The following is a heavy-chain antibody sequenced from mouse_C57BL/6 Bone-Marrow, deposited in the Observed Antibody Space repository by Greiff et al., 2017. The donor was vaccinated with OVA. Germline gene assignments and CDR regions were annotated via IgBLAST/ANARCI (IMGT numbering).Heavy chain of an antibody. Sequence: VQLQQPGAELVRPGSSVKLSCKASGYTFTSYWMDWVKQRPGQGLEWIGNIYPSDSETHYNQKFKDKATLTVDKSSSTAYMQLSSLTSEDAAVYCCARGGNYNYWGQGTTLTVSS. V-gene: IGHV1-61*01. J-gene: IGHJ2*01. CDR3: ARGGNYNY. D-gene: IGHD2-1*01. CDR1: GYTFTSYW. CDR2: IYPSDSET.